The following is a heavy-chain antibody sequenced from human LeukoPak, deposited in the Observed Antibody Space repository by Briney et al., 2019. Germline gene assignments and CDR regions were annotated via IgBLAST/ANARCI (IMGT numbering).Heavy chain of an antibody. Sequence: SETLSLTCTVSGGSISSSSYYWGWIRQPPGKGLEWIGRIYYSGSTYYNPSLKSRATISVDTSKNQFSLKLSSVTAADTAVYYCARDKNYYGSGSYYNAFDYWGQGTLVTVSS. CDR2: IYYSGST. CDR1: GGSISSSSYY. J-gene: IGHJ4*02. CDR3: ARDKNYYGSGSYYNAFDY. V-gene: IGHV4-39*07. D-gene: IGHD3-10*01.